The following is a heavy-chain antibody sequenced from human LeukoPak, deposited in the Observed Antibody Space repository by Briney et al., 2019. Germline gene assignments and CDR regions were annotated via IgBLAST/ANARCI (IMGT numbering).Heavy chain of an antibody. Sequence: GGSLRLSCAASGFTFSSYAMHWVRQARGKGLEWVADISYDGSNKYYADSVKGRFTISRDNSKNTLYLQMNSLRAEDKAVYYCARDTGIVATIGPFDYWGQGTLVTVSS. CDR1: GFTFSSYA. J-gene: IGHJ4*02. CDR2: ISYDGSNK. CDR3: ARDTGIVATIGPFDY. V-gene: IGHV3-30*04. D-gene: IGHD5-12*01.